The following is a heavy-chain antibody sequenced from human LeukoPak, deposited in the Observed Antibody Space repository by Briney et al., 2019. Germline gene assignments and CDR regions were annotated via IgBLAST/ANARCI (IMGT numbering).Heavy chain of an antibody. CDR1: GFTFSSNN. V-gene: IGHV3-21*01. CDR2: ISSSSSYI. CDR3: ARDHDFWSVTDY. J-gene: IGHJ4*02. D-gene: IGHD3-3*01. Sequence: GGSLRLSCAASGFTFSSNNMNWVRQGPGKGLEWVSSISSSSSYIYYADSVKGRFTISRDNAKNSLYLQMNSLRAEDTAVYYCARDHDFWSVTDYWGQGTLVTVSP.